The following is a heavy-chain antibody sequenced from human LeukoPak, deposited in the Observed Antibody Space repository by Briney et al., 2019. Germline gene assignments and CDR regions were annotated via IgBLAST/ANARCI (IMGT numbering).Heavy chain of an antibody. Sequence: GGSLRPSCAASGFTFSSYSMNWVRQAPGNGLEWVSSVSSSSSYIYYADSVKGRFTISRDNAKNSLYLQMNSLRAEDTAVYYCASPGASGSYDAFDIWGQGTMVTVSS. CDR1: GFTFSSYS. J-gene: IGHJ3*02. V-gene: IGHV3-21*01. CDR3: ASPGASGSYDAFDI. D-gene: IGHD3-10*01. CDR2: VSSSSSYI.